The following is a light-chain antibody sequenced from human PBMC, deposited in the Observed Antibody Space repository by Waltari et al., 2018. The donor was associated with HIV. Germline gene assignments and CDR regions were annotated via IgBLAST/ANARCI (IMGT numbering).Light chain of an antibody. CDR1: ESVSSS. Sequence: DIPMTQSPSSLSASVGDRVPITCRASESVSSSLAWYQQKPGKAPNLLIYRASTFESGVPSRFSGSGSGTEFTLTISSLQPDDFATYYCQQYISYPFTFGGGTKVEIK. V-gene: IGKV1-5*03. CDR2: RAS. J-gene: IGKJ4*01. CDR3: QQYISYPFT.